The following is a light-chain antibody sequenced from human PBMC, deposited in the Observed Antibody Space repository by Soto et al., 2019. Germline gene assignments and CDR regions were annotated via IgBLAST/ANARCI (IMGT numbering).Light chain of an antibody. CDR1: HGISSH. J-gene: IGKJ3*01. CDR2: GAS. Sequence: EVVMTQSPATLSVSPGERATLSCRASHGISSHLAWYQQKPGQPPRLLIYGASTRATGVPARFSGSGSGTDGTITISRLEPEDVTVYDCQQYHSLPTTFGPGTKVDIK. CDR3: QQYHSLPTT. V-gene: IGKV3-15*01.